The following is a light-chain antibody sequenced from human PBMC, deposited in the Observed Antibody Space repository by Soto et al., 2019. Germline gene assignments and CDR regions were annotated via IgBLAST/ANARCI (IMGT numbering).Light chain of an antibody. CDR2: LGS. Sequence: DIVMTQSPLSLPVSPGEPASISFISSHILLHSNGNNYLDWYLQKPGQSPQLLIYLGSNRAPGVPDRFSGSGSGTDFTLKISRVEAEDVGVYYCMQALQTRTFGQGTKVDIK. V-gene: IGKV2-28*01. CDR1: HILLHSNGNNY. J-gene: IGKJ1*01. CDR3: MQALQTRT.